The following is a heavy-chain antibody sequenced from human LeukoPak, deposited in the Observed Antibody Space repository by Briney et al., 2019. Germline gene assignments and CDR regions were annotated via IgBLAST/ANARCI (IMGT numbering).Heavy chain of an antibody. V-gene: IGHV3-72*01. D-gene: IGHD5-24*01. Sequence: PGGSLRLSCAASGLTFSDHYFDWVRQAPGKGLEWVARSGNKAHSYPTEYAASVEGRFTISRDDSKNSVYLQMNSLKSEDTAVYYCATFFGNNFGYWGRGALVTVSS. CDR2: SGNKAHSYPT. CDR1: GLTFSDHY. CDR3: ATFFGNNFGY. J-gene: IGHJ4*02.